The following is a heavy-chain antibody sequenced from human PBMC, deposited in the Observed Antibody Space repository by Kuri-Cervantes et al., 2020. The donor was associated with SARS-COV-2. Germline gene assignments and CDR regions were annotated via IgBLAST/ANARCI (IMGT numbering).Heavy chain of an antibody. D-gene: IGHD3-3*01. J-gene: IGHJ5*02. V-gene: IGHV3-74*01. CDR1: GXTFSSYW. CDR3: XXHDSLKS. CDR2: INNDGSXX. Sequence: GESLKXXXXAXGXTFSSYWMPXVRQXXGMGXXWXXRINNDGSXXSYAXXVKGRXXISRDNAXXXAYLXXHSLXXXDTAXYYCXXHDSLKSWGQGTLVTVSS.